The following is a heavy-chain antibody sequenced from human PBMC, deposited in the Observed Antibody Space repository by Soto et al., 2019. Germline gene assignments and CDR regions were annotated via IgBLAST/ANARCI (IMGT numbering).Heavy chain of an antibody. Sequence: ASVKVSCKASGGTFSSYAISWVRQAPGQGLEWMGGIIPIFGTANYAQKFQGRVTITADESTSTAYMELSSLRSEDTAVYYRARFRIWYSGYESDYYYYGMDVWGQGTTVTVSS. J-gene: IGHJ6*02. V-gene: IGHV1-69*13. CDR2: IIPIFGTA. CDR3: ARFRIWYSGYESDYYYYGMDV. CDR1: GGTFSSYA. D-gene: IGHD5-12*01.